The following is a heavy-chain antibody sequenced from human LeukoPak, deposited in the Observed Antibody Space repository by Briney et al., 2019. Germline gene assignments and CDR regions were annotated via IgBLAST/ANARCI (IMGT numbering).Heavy chain of an antibody. Sequence: GGSPRLSCAASGFTFTNYWMSWVRQAPGKGLELVANIKLDRSEKYYVDSVKGRFTISRDNAKNSLNLQMSSLRAEDTAVYYCARLREIPVFGVVTKSTSYFDCWGQGTLVTVSS. J-gene: IGHJ4*02. V-gene: IGHV3-7*01. CDR2: IKLDRSEK. CDR1: GFTFTNYW. CDR3: ARLREIPVFGVVTKSTSYFDC. D-gene: IGHD3-3*01.